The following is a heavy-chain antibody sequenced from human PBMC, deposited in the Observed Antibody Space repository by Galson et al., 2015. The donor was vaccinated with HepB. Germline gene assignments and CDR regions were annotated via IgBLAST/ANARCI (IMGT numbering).Heavy chain of an antibody. CDR1: GGTFNNYA. Sequence: SVKVSCKASGGTFNNYAFSWLRQAPGQGLEWVGGIIPLFGTPKYVQKFQGRVTITADEFRSTIYMDLSSLRSEDTAVYYCAREGSFPHNYMDVWGNGTTVIVSS. D-gene: IGHD3-16*02. CDR2: IIPLFGTP. J-gene: IGHJ6*03. V-gene: IGHV1-69*13. CDR3: AREGSFPHNYMDV.